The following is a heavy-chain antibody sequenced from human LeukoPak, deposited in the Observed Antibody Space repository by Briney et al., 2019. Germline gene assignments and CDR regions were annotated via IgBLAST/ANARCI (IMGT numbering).Heavy chain of an antibody. CDR2: IYYSGST. Sequence: SETLSLTCTVSGGSISSYYWSWIRQPPGKGLEWIGYIYYSGSTNYNPSLKSRVTISVDTSKNQFSLKLRSVTAADTAVYYCARLPYGGYPDYWGQGTLVTVSS. J-gene: IGHJ4*02. D-gene: IGHD5-12*01. CDR1: GGSISSYY. V-gene: IGHV4-59*08. CDR3: ARLPYGGYPDY.